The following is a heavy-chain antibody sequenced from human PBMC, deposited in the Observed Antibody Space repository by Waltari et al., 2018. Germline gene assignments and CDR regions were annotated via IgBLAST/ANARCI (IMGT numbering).Heavy chain of an antibody. D-gene: IGHD6-13*01. CDR1: GFSLRSYA. V-gene: IGHV3-48*03. CDR2: IISSGDGT. J-gene: IGHJ4*02. Sequence: EVQLVESGGGLVQPGGSLRLSCAASGFSLRSYAMNWVRQAPGRGLEWVSYIISSGDGTYYADSVKGRFTISRDNAKNSLYLQMNSLRVEDTAVYYCARDTQQQLGLFDYWGQGTLVTVSS. CDR3: ARDTQQQLGLFDY.